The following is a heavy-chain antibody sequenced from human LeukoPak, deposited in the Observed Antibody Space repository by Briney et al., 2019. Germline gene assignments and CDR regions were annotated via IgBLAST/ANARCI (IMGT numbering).Heavy chain of an antibody. CDR1: GYTFSDYY. CDR3: ARPLGSLKEYWWFDP. V-gene: IGHV1-2*02. CDR2: INPKSGVT. Sequence: SSVKVSCTASGYTFSDYYIHWLRQAPGQGLEWMGWINPKSGVTNFAQYFQGRVTMTRDTSSTTVYMELTRLRSDDTAVYYCARPLGSLKEYWWFDPWGQGTLVTVSS. J-gene: IGHJ5*02. D-gene: IGHD2/OR15-2a*01.